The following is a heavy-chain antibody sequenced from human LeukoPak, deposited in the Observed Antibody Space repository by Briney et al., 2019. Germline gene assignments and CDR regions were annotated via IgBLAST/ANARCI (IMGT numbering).Heavy chain of an antibody. V-gene: IGHV3-48*03. CDR3: AKANYGDYGGYYYYMDV. Sequence: GGSLRLSCAASGFTFSSYEMNWVRQAPGKGLEWVSYISSSGSTIYYADSVKGRFTISRDNAKNSLYLQMNSLRAEDTALYYCAKANYGDYGGYYYYMDVWGKGTTVTISS. J-gene: IGHJ6*03. CDR1: GFTFSSYE. D-gene: IGHD4-17*01. CDR2: ISSSGSTI.